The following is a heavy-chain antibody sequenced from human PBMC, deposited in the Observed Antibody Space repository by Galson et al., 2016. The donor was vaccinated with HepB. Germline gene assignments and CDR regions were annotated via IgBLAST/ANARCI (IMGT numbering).Heavy chain of an antibody. CDR1: GASITSDDW. V-gene: IGHV4-4*02. CDR3: AIIWDASGWFDY. CDR2: ILHSGRV. D-gene: IGHD6-19*01. Sequence: ETLSLTCTVSGASITSDDWWSWVRQPPGRGLEWIGQILHSGRVNYTPSLGSRVTISVDRSNNHFSLRLTSVSAADTALYYCAIIWDASGWFDYWGQGTVVTVSS. J-gene: IGHJ4*02.